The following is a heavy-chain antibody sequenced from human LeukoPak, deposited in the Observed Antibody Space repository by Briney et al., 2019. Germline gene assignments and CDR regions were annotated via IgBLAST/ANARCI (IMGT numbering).Heavy chain of an antibody. CDR2: VYHSGST. V-gene: IGHV4-38-2*01. D-gene: IGHD5-12*01. CDR3: AGVEWLLSGGGFDR. CDR1: GYSISSGYY. Sequence: PSETLSLTCGVSGYSISSGYYWGWIRQPAGKGLEWIGSVYHSGSTYSNPSLKSRVTISLDTSNNQFSLKLSSVTAADTAVYFCAGVEWLLSGGGFDRWGQGTLVTVSS. J-gene: IGHJ4*02.